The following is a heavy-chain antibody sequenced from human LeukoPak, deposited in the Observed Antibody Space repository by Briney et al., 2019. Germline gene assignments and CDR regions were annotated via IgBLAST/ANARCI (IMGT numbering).Heavy chain of an antibody. CDR1: GYTFTSYG. Sequence: GASVKVSCKASGYTFTSYGISWVRQAPGQGLEWMGWISAYNGNTNYAQKLQGRVTMTTDTSTSTAYMELRSLRSDDTAVYYCARDLGSSTVTTSNFDYWGQGTLVTVSS. CDR2: ISAYNGNT. CDR3: ARDLGSSTVTTSNFDY. V-gene: IGHV1-18*01. D-gene: IGHD4-17*01. J-gene: IGHJ4*02.